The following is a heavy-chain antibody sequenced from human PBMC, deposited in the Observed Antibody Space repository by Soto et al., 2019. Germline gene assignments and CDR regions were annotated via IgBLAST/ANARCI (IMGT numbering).Heavy chain of an antibody. Sequence: GGSLRLSCAASGFTFSSYDMHWVRQATGKGLEWVSAIGTAGDTYYPGSVKGRFTISRENAKNSLYLQMNSLRAEDTAVYYCGRVEEQQLVEARTRYYYYGMDVWGQGTTVTVSS. CDR2: IGTAGDT. D-gene: IGHD6-13*01. J-gene: IGHJ6*02. CDR1: GFTFSSYD. CDR3: GRVEEQQLVEARTRYYYYGMDV. V-gene: IGHV3-13*01.